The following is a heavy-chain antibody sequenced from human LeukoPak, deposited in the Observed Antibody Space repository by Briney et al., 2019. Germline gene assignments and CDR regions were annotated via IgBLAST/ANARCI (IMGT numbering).Heavy chain of an antibody. D-gene: IGHD1-26*01. CDR3: ARKITNSGSFSLGAFDI. V-gene: IGHV1-2*02. Sequence: ASVKVSCKASGYTFTGYYMHWVRQAPGQGLEWMGWINPNSGGTNYAQKFQGRVTITADKSTSTAYMELSSLRSEDTAVYYCARKITNSGSFSLGAFDIWGQGTMVTVSS. CDR1: GYTFTGYY. CDR2: INPNSGGT. J-gene: IGHJ3*02.